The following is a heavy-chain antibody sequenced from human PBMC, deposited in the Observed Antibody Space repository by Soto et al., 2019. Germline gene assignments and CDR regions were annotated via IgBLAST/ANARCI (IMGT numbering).Heavy chain of an antibody. CDR2: INVYNGNT. D-gene: IGHD3-22*01. Sequence: ASVKVSCKASGYTFITYGISWVRQAPGQGLEWMGWINVYNGNTNYAQKLQGRVTMTTDTSTSTAYMELRSLRSDDTAVYYCARDPPPRQVITVTVRYGMDVWGQGTTVTVSS. J-gene: IGHJ6*02. V-gene: IGHV1-18*01. CDR3: ARDPPPRQVITVTVRYGMDV. CDR1: GYTFITYG.